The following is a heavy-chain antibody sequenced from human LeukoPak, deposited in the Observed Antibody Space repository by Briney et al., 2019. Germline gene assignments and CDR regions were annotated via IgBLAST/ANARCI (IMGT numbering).Heavy chain of an antibody. CDR3: ARDLVEQWLVRTGNWFDP. Sequence: RASVKVSCKASGYTFTGYFMHWVRQAPAQGLGWMGWINPSSGGTNYAQKFQGRVTMSRDTSISTAYMELSRLRSDDTAVYYCARDLVEQWLVRTGNWFDPWGQGTLVTVSS. D-gene: IGHD6-19*01. V-gene: IGHV1-2*02. CDR2: INPSSGGT. J-gene: IGHJ5*02. CDR1: GYTFTGYF.